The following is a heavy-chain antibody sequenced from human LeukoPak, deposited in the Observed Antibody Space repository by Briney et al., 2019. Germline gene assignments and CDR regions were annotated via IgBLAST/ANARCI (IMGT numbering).Heavy chain of an antibody. CDR3: ARFGVDYDLDV. V-gene: IGHV4-59*11. CDR2: IHYSGRP. J-gene: IGHJ6*02. D-gene: IGHD3-16*01. Sequence: SETLSLTCTVSGGSISGHYWTWIRQPPGKGLEWIGQIHYSGRPDYNPSLKSRVTISVDTSKNQLSLKVTSVTGADTAVYYCARFGVDYDLDVWGQGTTVTVSS. CDR1: GGSISGHY.